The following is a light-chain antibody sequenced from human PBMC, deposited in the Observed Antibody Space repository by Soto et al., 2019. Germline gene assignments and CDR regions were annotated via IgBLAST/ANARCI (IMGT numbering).Light chain of an antibody. V-gene: IGLV1-40*01. CDR3: QSYDSSLSGWV. CDR2: GNS. Sequence: QSVLTRPPSVSGAPGQRVTISCTGSSSNIGAGYDVHWYQQLPGTAPKLLTYGNSNRPSGVPDRLSGSKSGTSASLAITGLQAEDEADYYCQSYDSSLSGWVFGGGTKVTVL. J-gene: IGLJ3*02. CDR1: SSNIGAGYD.